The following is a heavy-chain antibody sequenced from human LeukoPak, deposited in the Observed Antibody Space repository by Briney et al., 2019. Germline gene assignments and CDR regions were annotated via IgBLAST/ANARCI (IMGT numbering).Heavy chain of an antibody. J-gene: IGHJ1*01. V-gene: IGHV3-53*01. D-gene: IGHD6-13*01. Sequence: GGSLRLSCAASGFAFSSYGMSWVRQAPGKGLEWVSVIYSGGSTYYADSVKGRFTISRDNSKNTLYLQMNSLRAEDTAVYYCARDVGIAAPDQHWGQGTLVTVSS. CDR2: IYSGGST. CDR1: GFAFSSYG. CDR3: ARDVGIAAPDQH.